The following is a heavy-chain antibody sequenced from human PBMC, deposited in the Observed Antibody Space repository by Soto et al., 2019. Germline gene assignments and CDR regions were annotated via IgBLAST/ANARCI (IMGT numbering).Heavy chain of an antibody. CDR2: ISYDGSYK. CDR1: GFALTPYA. CDR3: ARDWDRGGGSYLWKFDL. V-gene: IGHV3-30-3*01. D-gene: IGHD1-26*01. Sequence: QVQLVESGGGVVQPGRSLRLSCAASGFALTPYAMHWVRQAPGKGLEWVAIISYDGSYKSYGDSVKGRFTLSRDNSENSLYLQMDNLRSEDTAVYYCARDWDRGGGSYLWKFDLWGRGTLVTVSS. J-gene: IGHJ2*01.